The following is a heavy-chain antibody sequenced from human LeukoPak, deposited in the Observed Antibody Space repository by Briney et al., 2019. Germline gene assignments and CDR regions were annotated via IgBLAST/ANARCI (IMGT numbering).Heavy chain of an antibody. CDR1: GFTFSSYG. D-gene: IGHD6-6*01. V-gene: IGHV1-24*01. CDR2: FDPEDGET. CDR3: ATAGGRLAALNWFDP. J-gene: IGHJ5*02. Sequence: PGGSLRLSCAASGFTFSSYGMHWVRQAPGKGLEWMGGFDPEDGETIYAQKFQGRVTMTEDTSTDTAYMELSSLRSEDTAVYYCATAGGRLAALNWFDPWGQGTLVTVSS.